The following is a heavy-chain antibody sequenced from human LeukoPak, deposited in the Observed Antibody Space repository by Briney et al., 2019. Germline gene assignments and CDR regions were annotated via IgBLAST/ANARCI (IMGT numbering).Heavy chain of an antibody. CDR2: IYSGDSA. D-gene: IGHD5-24*01. V-gene: IGHV3-53*01. CDR3: ARDRDGYNPFDY. Sequence: GGSLRLSCAASGFTVSSNYMSWVRQAPGKGLEWVSVIYSGDSAYYIDSVKGRFTISRDNSKNTLYLQMNSLRAEDTAVYYCARDRDGYNPFDYWGQGTLVTVSS. J-gene: IGHJ4*02. CDR1: GFTVSSNY.